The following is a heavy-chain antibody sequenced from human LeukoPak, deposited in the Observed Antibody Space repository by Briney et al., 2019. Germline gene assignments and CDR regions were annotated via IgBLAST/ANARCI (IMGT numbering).Heavy chain of an antibody. D-gene: IGHD5-12*01. V-gene: IGHV4-59*01. Sequence: SETLSLTCTVPGGSISSYYWSWIRQPPGKGLEWIGYIYDSGSTNYNPSLKSRVTISVDTSKNQFSLKLSSVTAADTAVYYCARGGSGYDSFYYYGMDVWGQGTTVTVSS. CDR3: ARGGSGYDSFYYYGMDV. CDR1: GGSISSYY. CDR2: IYDSGST. J-gene: IGHJ6*02.